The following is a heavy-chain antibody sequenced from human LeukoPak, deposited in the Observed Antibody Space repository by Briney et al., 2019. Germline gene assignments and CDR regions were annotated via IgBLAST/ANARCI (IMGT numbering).Heavy chain of an antibody. D-gene: IGHD3-3*01. CDR2: ISYDGSNK. Sequence: GGSLRLSCAASGFTFSSYAMHWVRQAPGKGLEWVAVISYDGSNKYYADSVKGRFTISRDNSKNTLYLQMNSLRAEDTAVYYCARGLYYDFWGGYLFDYWGQGTLVTVSS. V-gene: IGHV3-30-3*01. CDR3: ARGLYYDFWGGYLFDY. CDR1: GFTFSSYA. J-gene: IGHJ4*02.